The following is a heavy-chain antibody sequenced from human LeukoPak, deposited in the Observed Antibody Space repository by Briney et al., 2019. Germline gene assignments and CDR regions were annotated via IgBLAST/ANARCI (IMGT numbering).Heavy chain of an antibody. CDR2: ISSSGSNI. CDR1: GFTFSDYY. V-gene: IGHV3-11*04. J-gene: IGHJ6*03. CDR3: ARDGTAMVLYYYMDV. D-gene: IGHD5-18*01. Sequence: GGSLRLSCAASGFTFSDYYMSWIRQAPGKGLEWVSYISSSGSNIYYADSVKGRFTISRDNAKNSLYLQMNSLRAEDTAVYYCARDGTAMVLYYYMDVWGKGTTVTVSS.